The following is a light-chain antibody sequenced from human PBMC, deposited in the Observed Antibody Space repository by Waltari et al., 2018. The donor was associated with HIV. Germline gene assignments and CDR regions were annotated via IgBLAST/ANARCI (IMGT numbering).Light chain of an antibody. V-gene: IGLV1-47*01. Sequence: SVLTQPPSASGTPGQRVTISCSGSSSNIGSNYVFWYQQVPGPAPKLLLYRNNQRPSGVPYLFSGSTSDTSASLAISGLRPEDEADYYCATWDDSLSGVLFGGGTKLTVL. CDR3: ATWDDSLSGVL. J-gene: IGLJ2*01. CDR2: RNN. CDR1: SSNIGSNY.